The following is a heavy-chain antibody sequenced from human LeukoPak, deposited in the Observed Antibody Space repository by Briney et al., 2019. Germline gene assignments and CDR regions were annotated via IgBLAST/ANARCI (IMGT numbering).Heavy chain of an antibody. J-gene: IGHJ4*02. CDR2: ISSSSSYI. CDR3: AREAYGSGNYPFDF. D-gene: IGHD3-10*01. V-gene: IGHV3-21*01. CDR1: GFSLSSSS. Sequence: GGSLRLSCAASGFSLSSSSMNWVRQAPGKGLEWVSSISSSSSYIYYIDSVKGRFTISRDNAKNSLYLQMNSLRAEDTAVYHCAREAYGSGNYPFDFWGQGTLVTVSS.